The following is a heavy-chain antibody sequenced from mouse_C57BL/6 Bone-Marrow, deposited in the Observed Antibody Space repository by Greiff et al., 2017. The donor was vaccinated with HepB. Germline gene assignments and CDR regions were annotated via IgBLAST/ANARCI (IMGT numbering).Heavy chain of an antibody. CDR3: ASIYYYGSSYGFAY. V-gene: IGHV5-6*01. Sequence: EVMLVESGGDLVKPGGSLKLSCAASGFTFSSYGMSWVRQTPDKRLEWVATISSGGSYTYYPDSVKGRFTISRDNAKNTLYLQMSSLKSEDTAMYYCASIYYYGSSYGFAYWGQGTLVTVSA. J-gene: IGHJ3*01. CDR2: ISSGGSYT. CDR1: GFTFSSYG. D-gene: IGHD1-1*01.